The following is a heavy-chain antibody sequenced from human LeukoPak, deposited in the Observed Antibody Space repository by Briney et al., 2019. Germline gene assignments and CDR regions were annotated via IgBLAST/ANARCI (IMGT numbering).Heavy chain of an antibody. CDR2: ISAYNGNT. V-gene: IGHV1-18*01. D-gene: IGHD3-3*01. CDR1: GYTFTSYG. Sequence: ASVKVSCKASGYTFTSYGISWVRQAPGQGLEWMGWISAYNGNTNYAQKLQGRVTMTTDTSTSTAYMELRSLRSDDTAVYYCARDSESYGYDFWSGYYKGSPYYFDYWGQGTLVTVSS. J-gene: IGHJ4*02. CDR3: ARDSESYGYDFWSGYYKGSPYYFDY.